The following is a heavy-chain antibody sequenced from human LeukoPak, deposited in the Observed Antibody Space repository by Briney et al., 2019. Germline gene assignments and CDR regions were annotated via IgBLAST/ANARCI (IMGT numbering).Heavy chain of an antibody. V-gene: IGHV3-74*01. CDR1: EFAFSNYW. CDR3: TRGKNWFDY. J-gene: IGHJ4*02. CDR2: INSDGSSI. D-gene: IGHD1-1*01. Sequence: GGSLRLSCAASEFAFSNYWMNWVRQAPRKGLEWVSRINSDGSSISYADSVKGRFTLSRDNAKNTLYLQMNSLRPEDTAVYYCTRGKNWFDYWGRGTLVTVSS.